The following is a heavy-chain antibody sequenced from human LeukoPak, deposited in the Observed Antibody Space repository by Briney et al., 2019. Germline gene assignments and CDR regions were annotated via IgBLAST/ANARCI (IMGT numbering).Heavy chain of an antibody. CDR2: MNPNGGNT. V-gene: IGHV1-8*01. D-gene: IGHD3-22*01. CDR3: ARVPARHQQPYYYDCSGSVYYFDY. CDR1: GYTFTSYD. Sequence: ASVKVSCKASGYTFTSYDINWVRQATGQGLEWMGWMNPNGGNTGYAQKFQGRVTMTRNTSISTAYMELSSLRSEDTAVYYCARVPARHQQPYYYDCSGSVYYFDYWGQGTLVTVSS. J-gene: IGHJ4*02.